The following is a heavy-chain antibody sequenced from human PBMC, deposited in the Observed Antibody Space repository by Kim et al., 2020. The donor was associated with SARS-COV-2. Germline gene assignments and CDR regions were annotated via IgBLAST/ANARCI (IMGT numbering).Heavy chain of an antibody. Sequence: GESLKISCKGSGYSFTSYWIGWVRQMPGKGLEWMGIIYPGDSDTRYSPSFQGQVTISADKSISTAYLQWSSLKASDTAMYYCARQVDRTSSTAAFDIWGQGTMVTVSS. CDR3: ARQVDRTSSTAAFDI. J-gene: IGHJ3*02. CDR1: GYSFTSYW. CDR2: IYPGDSDT. D-gene: IGHD3-22*01. V-gene: IGHV5-51*01.